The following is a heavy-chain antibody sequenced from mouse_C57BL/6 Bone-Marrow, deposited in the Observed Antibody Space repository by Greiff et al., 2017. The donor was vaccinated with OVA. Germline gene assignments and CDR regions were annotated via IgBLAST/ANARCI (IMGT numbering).Heavy chain of an antibody. CDR1: GYTFTDYY. V-gene: IGHV1-76*01. D-gene: IGHD2-2*01. J-gene: IGHJ2*01. CDR3: ARTERLRDYFDC. Sequence: VQLQQSGAELVRPGASVKLSCKASGYTFTDYYIRWVKQRPGQGLEWIARIYPGSGNIYYNEKFKGKATLTAEKSSSTAYMQLSSLTYDDAAVYYCARTERLRDYFDCGGQGTALTVSA. CDR2: IYPGSGNI.